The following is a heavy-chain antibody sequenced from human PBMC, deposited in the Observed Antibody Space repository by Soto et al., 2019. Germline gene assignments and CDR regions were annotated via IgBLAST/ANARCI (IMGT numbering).Heavy chain of an antibody. Sequence: QVQQVQSGAEVKKPGASVKVSSKASGYTFTSYGMSWVRQAPGQGLEWMGGISAYNGNTNYAQKLQGRVTMTTDTTTSTAYKELRSLRADDTAVYYCTRAPRGSWYAPWGQGTLVTVSS. V-gene: IGHV1-18*01. J-gene: IGHJ5*02. D-gene: IGHD6-25*01. CDR1: GYTFTSYG. CDR3: TRAPRGSWYAP. CDR2: ISAYNGNT.